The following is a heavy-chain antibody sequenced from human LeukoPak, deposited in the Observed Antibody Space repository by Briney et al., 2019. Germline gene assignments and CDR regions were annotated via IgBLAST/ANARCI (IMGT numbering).Heavy chain of an antibody. CDR2: INPNSGGT. V-gene: IGHV1-2*02. Sequence: GASVKVSCKASGYTFTGYYMHWVRQAPGQGREGMGWINPNSGGTNYAQKFQGRVTMTRDTSISTAYMELSRLRSDDTAVYYCARSVVGATVKYDYWGQGTLVTVSS. CDR1: GYTFTGYY. D-gene: IGHD1-26*01. CDR3: ARSVVGATVKYDY. J-gene: IGHJ4*02.